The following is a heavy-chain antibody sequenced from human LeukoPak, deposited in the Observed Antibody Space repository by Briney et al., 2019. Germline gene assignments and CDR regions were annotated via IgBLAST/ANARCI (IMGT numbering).Heavy chain of an antibody. Sequence: PSETLSLTCTVSGYSISSGYYWGWIRQPPGKGLEWIGSIYHSGSTYYKPSLKSRVTISVDTSKNQFSLKLSSVTAADTAVYYCARVYQLLVDYYYYMDVWGKGTTVTVSS. CDR2: IYHSGST. D-gene: IGHD2-2*01. CDR3: ARVYQLLVDYYYYMDV. J-gene: IGHJ6*03. V-gene: IGHV4-38-2*02. CDR1: GYSISSGYY.